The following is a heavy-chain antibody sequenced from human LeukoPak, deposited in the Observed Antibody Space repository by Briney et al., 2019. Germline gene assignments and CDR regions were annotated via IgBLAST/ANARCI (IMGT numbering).Heavy chain of an antibody. J-gene: IGHJ6*03. Sequence: PGGSLRLSCAASGFTLSSYAMHWVRQAPGKGLEYVSAISSKGGSTLYANSVKGRFTMSIDNSKNTLYLQMGCLRAEDMAVYYCARGKGDGSGKGYYYYYMDVWGKGTTVTVSS. CDR1: GFTLSSYA. CDR2: ISSKGGST. CDR3: ARGKGDGSGKGYYYYYMDV. V-gene: IGHV3-64*01. D-gene: IGHD3-10*01.